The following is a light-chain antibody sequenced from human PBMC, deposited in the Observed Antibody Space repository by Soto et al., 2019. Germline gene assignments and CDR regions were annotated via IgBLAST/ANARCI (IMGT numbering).Light chain of an antibody. V-gene: IGKV3-20*01. Sequence: LTQSPGTLSLSPGQRATLSCRASQSVSSSYLAWYQHKRGQAPRLLMFGTGSRATGIPDRFSGTASGTDFPLIINRLEPEDFAVYYCQQYSSTPHPFGQGTKLEIK. J-gene: IGKJ2*01. CDR2: GTG. CDR3: QQYSSTPHP. CDR1: QSVSSSY.